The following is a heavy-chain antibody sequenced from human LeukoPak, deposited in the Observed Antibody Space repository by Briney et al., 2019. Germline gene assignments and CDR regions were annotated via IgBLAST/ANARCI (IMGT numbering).Heavy chain of an antibody. D-gene: IGHD6-13*01. CDR3: AGSIAAAGTEYFQH. Sequence: SETLSLTCTVSGGSISSYYWSWIRQPPGKGLEWIGYIYYSGSTNYNPSLKSRVTISVDTSKNQFSPKLSSVTAADTAVYYCAGSIAAAGTEYFQHWGQGTLVTVSS. CDR2: IYYSGST. CDR1: GGSISSYY. J-gene: IGHJ1*01. V-gene: IGHV4-59*08.